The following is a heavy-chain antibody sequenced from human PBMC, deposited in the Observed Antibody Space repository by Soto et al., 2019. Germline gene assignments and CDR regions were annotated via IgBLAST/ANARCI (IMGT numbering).Heavy chain of an antibody. D-gene: IGHD3-10*01. Sequence: GGSLRLSCAASGFTFSSYRMHWVRQAPGKGLEWVAVISYDGTDKYYADSVKGRFTISRDNSKNTLYLQMNSLRDEDTAVYYCTSALLWFGELGDYWGQGTLVTVSS. CDR3: TSALLWFGELGDY. CDR1: GFTFSSYR. V-gene: IGHV3-30*03. CDR2: ISYDGTDK. J-gene: IGHJ4*02.